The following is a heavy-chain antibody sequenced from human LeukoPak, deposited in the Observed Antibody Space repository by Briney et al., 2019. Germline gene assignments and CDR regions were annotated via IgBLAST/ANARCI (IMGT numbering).Heavy chain of an antibody. CDR1: GFTFSSYE. V-gene: IGHV3-48*03. CDR3: ARVDGYNQPFDY. Sequence: PGGSLRLSCAASGFTFSSYEMNWVRQAPGKGLEWVSYISSSGSTIYYADSVKGRFTISRDNSKNTLYLQMNSLRAEDTAVYYCARVDGYNQPFDYWGQGTLVTVSS. J-gene: IGHJ4*02. CDR2: ISSSGSTI. D-gene: IGHD1-14*01.